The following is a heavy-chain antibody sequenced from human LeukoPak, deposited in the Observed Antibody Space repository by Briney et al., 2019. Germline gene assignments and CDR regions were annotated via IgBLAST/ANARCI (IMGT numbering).Heavy chain of an antibody. CDR1: GYTFTSYG. CDR3: ARDRRLTIFGVVTPYYYYMDV. V-gene: IGHV1-18*01. J-gene: IGHJ6*03. CDR2: ISAYNGNT. D-gene: IGHD3-3*01. Sequence: ASVKVSCKASGYTFTSYGISWVRQAPGQGLEWMGWISAYNGNTNYAQKLQGRVTMTTDTSTSTAYMELRSLRSDDTAVYYCARDRRLTIFGVVTPYYYYMDVWGKGTTVTVYS.